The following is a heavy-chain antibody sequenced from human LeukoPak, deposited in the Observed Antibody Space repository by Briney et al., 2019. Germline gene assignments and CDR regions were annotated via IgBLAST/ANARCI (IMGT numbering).Heavy chain of an antibody. J-gene: IGHJ4*02. Sequence: ASVKVSCKASGYTFTGYYIHWVRQAPGQGLEWMGWINPNSGGTNYAQKFQGRVTMTRDTAISTAYMELSRLRSDDTALYYCARDSGERGSGSYLIAYWGQGTLVTVSS. D-gene: IGHD3-10*01. CDR1: GYTFTGYY. CDR2: INPNSGGT. CDR3: ARDSGERGSGSYLIAY. V-gene: IGHV1-2*02.